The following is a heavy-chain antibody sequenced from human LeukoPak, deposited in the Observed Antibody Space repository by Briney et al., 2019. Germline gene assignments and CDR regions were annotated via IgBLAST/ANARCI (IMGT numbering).Heavy chain of an antibody. CDR3: AKHDAGIAARPFDN. V-gene: IGHV4-4*09. D-gene: IGHD6-6*01. J-gene: IGHJ4*02. CDR2: IHASGPT. CDR1: GGSISTYY. Sequence: SETLSLTCTVSGGSISTYYWSWIRRPPGKGLEWIAYIHASGPTNYNPSLKSRITISVDTSKNQFSLKLSPVTAPDTAVYYFAKHDAGIAARPFDNWGQGTLVSVSS.